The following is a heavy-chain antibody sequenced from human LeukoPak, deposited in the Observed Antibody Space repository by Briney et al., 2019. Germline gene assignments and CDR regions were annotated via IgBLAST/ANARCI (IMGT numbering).Heavy chain of an antibody. V-gene: IGHV1-18*01. D-gene: IGHD6-19*01. CDR1: GYTFTTYG. CDR3: AREAPVAAGSDAFDI. CDR2: IIPYNGNT. Sequence: ASVKVSCKSSGYTFTTYGISWMRQAPGQGLEWMGWIIPYNGNTKYAQKLQSRVTMTTDTSTNTAYMELRTLRSEDTAVYYCAREAPVAAGSDAFDIWGQGTMVTVSS. J-gene: IGHJ3*02.